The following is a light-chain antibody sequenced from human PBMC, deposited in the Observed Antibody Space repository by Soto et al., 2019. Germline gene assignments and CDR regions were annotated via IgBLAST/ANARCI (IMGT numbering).Light chain of an antibody. CDR2: GVS. CDR3: QQYGSLPRT. Sequence: EIVLTQSPDTLYLSPGERATLSCRASQSVFRNHIDWYQQKPGQAPSLLIYGVSSRTTGNPDRFSGSGSGTDFTLTIPRLESEESPVYFCQQYGSLPRTFGQGTKVEI. CDR1: QSVFRNH. V-gene: IGKV3-20*01. J-gene: IGKJ1*01.